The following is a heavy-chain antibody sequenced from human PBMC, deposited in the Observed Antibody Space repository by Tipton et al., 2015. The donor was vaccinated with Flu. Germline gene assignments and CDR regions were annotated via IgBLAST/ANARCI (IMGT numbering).Heavy chain of an antibody. CDR3: ASDEGVVNYYFGMDV. J-gene: IGHJ6*01. V-gene: IGHV3-33*01. Sequence: SLRLSCKVSGFDFSVYGMHRVRQAPGKGLEWVAVIWYDGSNINYADSVKGRFTISRDNSKNTLYLQMNGLRAEDTAVYYCASDEGVVNYYFGMDVWGQGTTVTVSS. CDR1: GFDFSVYG. CDR2: IWYDGSNI.